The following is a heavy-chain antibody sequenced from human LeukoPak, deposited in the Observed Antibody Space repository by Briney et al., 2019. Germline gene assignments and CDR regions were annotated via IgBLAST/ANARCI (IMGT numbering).Heavy chain of an antibody. D-gene: IGHD3-22*01. V-gene: IGHV3-23*01. CDR3: AKRVHYDSSAAYFDY. Sequence: GGSLRLSCAASGFTFNTHAMSWVRHVPGKGLEWVSTISGSGGDTFYADSVKGRFTISRDNSENTLYLQMNGLRAEDTAVYYCAKRVHYDSSAAYFDYWGQGTLVTVSS. CDR1: GFTFNTHA. CDR2: ISGSGGDT. J-gene: IGHJ4*02.